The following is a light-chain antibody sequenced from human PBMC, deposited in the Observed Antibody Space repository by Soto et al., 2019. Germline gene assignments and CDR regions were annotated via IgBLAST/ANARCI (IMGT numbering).Light chain of an antibody. V-gene: IGLV1-44*01. CDR2: SNN. CDR1: SSNIGSNS. J-gene: IGLJ2*01. Sequence: QSVLTQPPSASETPGQRVTISCSGSSSNIGSNSVNWYQQLPGTAPKLIIYSNNERPSGVLDRFSGSKSGTSASLSISGLQSEDEADYYCATWDDSLNVAFGGGTKLTVL. CDR3: ATWDDSLNVA.